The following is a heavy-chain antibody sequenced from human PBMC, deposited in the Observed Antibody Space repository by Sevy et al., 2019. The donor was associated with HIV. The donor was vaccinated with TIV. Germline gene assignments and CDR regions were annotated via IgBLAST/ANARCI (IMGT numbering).Heavy chain of an antibody. Sequence: SETLSLTCTVSGGSITSLYWNWIRQPPGKGLEWIANIYYSGHINYNPSLKNRVTLSLDTSKNQFSLRLSSVPAADTAMYYCAGENAWGRGYSWGQGTLVTVSS. CDR2: IYYSGHI. V-gene: IGHV4-59*08. J-gene: IGHJ4*02. D-gene: IGHD1-26*01. CDR3: AGENAWGRGYS. CDR1: GGSITSLY.